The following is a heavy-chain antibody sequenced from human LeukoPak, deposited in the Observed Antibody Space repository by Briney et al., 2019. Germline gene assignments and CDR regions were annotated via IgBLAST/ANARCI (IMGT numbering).Heavy chain of an antibody. CDR1: GFTFSSYA. CDR2: ISGSGGST. Sequence: GGSLRLSCAASGFTFSSYAMSWVRQAPGKGLEWVSAISGSGGSTCYADSVKGRFTISRDNSKNTLYLQMNSLRAEDTAVYYCAKYLNYYDSSGYHTHAGFDYWGQGTLVTVSS. CDR3: AKYLNYYDSSGYHTHAGFDY. D-gene: IGHD3-22*01. V-gene: IGHV3-23*01. J-gene: IGHJ4*02.